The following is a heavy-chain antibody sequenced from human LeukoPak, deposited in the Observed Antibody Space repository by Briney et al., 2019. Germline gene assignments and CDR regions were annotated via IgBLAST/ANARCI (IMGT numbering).Heavy chain of an antibody. CDR1: GGSISSSNW. J-gene: IGHJ6*03. V-gene: IGHV4-4*02. Sequence: SETLSLTCAVSGGSISSSNWWSWVRQPPGKGLEWIGEIYHSGSTNYNPSLKSRVTISVDKSKNQFSLKLSSVTAADTAVYYCARSTTNTIFGVVIINRGHYYYMDVWGKGTTVTVSS. CDR2: IYHSGST. D-gene: IGHD3-3*01. CDR3: ARSTTNTIFGVVIINRGHYYYMDV.